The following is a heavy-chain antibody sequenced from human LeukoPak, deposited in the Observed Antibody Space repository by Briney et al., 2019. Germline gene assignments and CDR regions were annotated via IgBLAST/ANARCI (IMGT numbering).Heavy chain of an antibody. V-gene: IGHV3-48*03. J-gene: IGHJ4*02. CDR3: ARGGYSYGYTYFDY. CDR2: ISSSGSTI. D-gene: IGHD5-18*01. Sequence: GGSLRLSCAASGFTFSSYEMSWVRQAPGQGLEWVSYISSSGSTIYYADSVKGRFTISRDNAKNSLYLQMNSLRAEDTAVYYCARGGYSYGYTYFDYWGQGTLVTVSS. CDR1: GFTFSSYE.